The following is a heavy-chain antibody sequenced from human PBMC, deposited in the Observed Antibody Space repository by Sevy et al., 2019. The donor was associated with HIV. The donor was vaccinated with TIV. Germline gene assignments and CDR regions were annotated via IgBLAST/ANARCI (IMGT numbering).Heavy chain of an antibody. J-gene: IGHJ4*02. CDR2: IIPIFGTA. CDR3: ARGPERWLHLMGVFDY. CDR1: GGTFSSYA. V-gene: IGHV1-69*13. Sequence: ASVKVSCKASGGTFSSYAISWVRQAPGQGLEWMGGIIPIFGTANYSQKFQGRVTITADESTSTAYMELSSLRSEDTAVYYCARGPERWLHLMGVFDYWGQGTLVTVSS. D-gene: IGHD2-8*01.